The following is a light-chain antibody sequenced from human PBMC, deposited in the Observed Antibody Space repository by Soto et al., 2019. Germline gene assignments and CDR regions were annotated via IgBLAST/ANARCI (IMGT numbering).Light chain of an antibody. J-gene: IGKJ1*01. CDR2: AAS. CDR1: QSISSY. Sequence: DIQMTQSPSSLSASVGDRVTITCLASQSISSYLNWYQRKPGKAPKLLIYAASSSQSGVPSRFSGSGSGTDFTLTISSLQREDFATYYCQQSYSMLWTFGQGTKVDIK. V-gene: IGKV1-39*01. CDR3: QQSYSMLWT.